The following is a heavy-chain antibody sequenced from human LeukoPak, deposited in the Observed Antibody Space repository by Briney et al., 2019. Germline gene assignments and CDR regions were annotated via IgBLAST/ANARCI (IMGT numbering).Heavy chain of an antibody. CDR3: ARGYWVYYYDSSGYQDY. J-gene: IGHJ4*02. D-gene: IGHD3-22*01. CDR1: GGSFSGYY. V-gene: IGHV4-34*01. Sequence: SETLSLTCAVYGGSFSGYYWSWIRQPPGKGLEWIGEINHSGSTNYNPSLKSRVTISVDTSKNQFSLKLSSVTAADTAVYYCARGYWVYYYDSSGYQDYWGQGTLVTVSS. CDR2: INHSGST.